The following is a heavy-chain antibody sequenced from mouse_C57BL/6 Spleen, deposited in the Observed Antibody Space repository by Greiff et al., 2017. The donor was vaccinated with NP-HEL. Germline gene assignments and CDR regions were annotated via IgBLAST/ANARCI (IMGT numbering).Heavy chain of an antibody. CDR3: ARHKVTTVVEDYFDY. Sequence: EVQGVESGGDLVKPGGSLKLSCAASGFTFSSYGMSWVRQTPDKRLEWVATISSGGSYTYYPDSVKGRFTISRDNAKNTLYLQMSSLKSEDTAMYYCARHKVTTVVEDYFDYWGQGTTLTVSS. V-gene: IGHV5-6*01. CDR2: ISSGGSYT. J-gene: IGHJ2*01. CDR1: GFTFSSYG. D-gene: IGHD1-1*01.